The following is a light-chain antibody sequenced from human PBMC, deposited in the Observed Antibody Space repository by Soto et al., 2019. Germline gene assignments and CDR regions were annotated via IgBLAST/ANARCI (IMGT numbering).Light chain of an antibody. CDR2: GAS. CDR3: QQSYSTQYT. Sequence: DIQTTQSPTSLSASVGDRVSITCRASRSVRSYLNWYQQKPGKAPRLLIYGASRSQSGVPARFSGSGSGTDFTLIISNLQPEDFATYYCQQSYSTQYTFGQGTRLESK. J-gene: IGKJ2*01. CDR1: RSVRSY. V-gene: IGKV1-39*01.